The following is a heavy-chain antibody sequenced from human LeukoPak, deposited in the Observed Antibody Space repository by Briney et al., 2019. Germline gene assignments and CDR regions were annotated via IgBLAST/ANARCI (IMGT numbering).Heavy chain of an antibody. Sequence: ASVKVSCKASGYTFTSYGISWVRQAPGQGLEWMGWISAYNGNTNYAQKIQGRVTMTTDTYTSTAYMEMRSLRSDDTAVYYRARVERSHYYGSGNPGYWGQGTLVTVSS. V-gene: IGHV1-18*01. D-gene: IGHD3-10*01. CDR2: ISAYNGNT. CDR1: GYTFTSYG. J-gene: IGHJ4*02. CDR3: ARVERSHYYGSGNPGY.